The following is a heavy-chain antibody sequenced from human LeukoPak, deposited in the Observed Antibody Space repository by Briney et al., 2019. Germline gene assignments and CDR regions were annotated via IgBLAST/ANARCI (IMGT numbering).Heavy chain of an antibody. D-gene: IGHD3-22*01. CDR1: GFMFSQYA. J-gene: IGHJ4*02. CDR3: ARAPDSSGYYYHFDY. V-gene: IGHV3-30-3*01. CDR2: ISYGGNNQ. Sequence: GRSLRLSCGASGFMFSQYAMNWVRQAPGQGLEWVAIISYGGNNQNYAESVKGRFTISRDNTKNTVYLQMNSLRPEDTAVYYCARAPDSSGYYYHFDYWGQGTLVTVS.